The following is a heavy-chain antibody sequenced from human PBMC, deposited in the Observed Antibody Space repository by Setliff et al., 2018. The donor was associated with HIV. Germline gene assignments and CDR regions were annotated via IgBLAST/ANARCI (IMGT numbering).Heavy chain of an antibody. CDR2: IGTAGDT. Sequence: GGSLRLSCAASGFTFSSYDMHWVRQATGKGLEWVSAIGTAGDTYYPGSVKGRFTISRENAKNSLYLQMNSLRAGDTAVYYCARARDSSGYYPGAFDIWGQGRMVGVS. CDR1: GFTFSSYD. CDR3: ARARDSSGYYPGAFDI. V-gene: IGHV3-13*01. J-gene: IGHJ3*02. D-gene: IGHD3-22*01.